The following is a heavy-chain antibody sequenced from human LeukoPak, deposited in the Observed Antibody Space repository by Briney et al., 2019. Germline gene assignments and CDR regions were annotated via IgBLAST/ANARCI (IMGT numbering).Heavy chain of an antibody. J-gene: IGHJ4*02. Sequence: GGSLRLSCAASGFTFSNYWMSWVREVPGKGLEWVANIKEDGSEKNYVDSVKGRFTIFRDNAKNSLYLQMNSLRAEDTAVYSCARDRHSAHYDWGQGTLVTVSS. CDR3: ARDRHSAHYD. CDR1: GFTFSNYW. CDR2: IKEDGSEK. D-gene: IGHD1-26*01. V-gene: IGHV3-7*01.